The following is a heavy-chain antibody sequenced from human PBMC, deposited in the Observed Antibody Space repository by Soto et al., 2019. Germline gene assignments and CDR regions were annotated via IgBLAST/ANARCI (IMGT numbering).Heavy chain of an antibody. J-gene: IGHJ3*02. CDR2: IKQDGSHI. D-gene: IGHD1-26*01. Sequence: GGSLRLSCAASGFTFSNNWMSWVRQAPGKGLEWVANIKQDGSHIYYVDSLKGRFTISRDNAKNSLYLQMNSLRVEDTAVYFCVREGLVGGTDDPFAIWGRGTMVTVSS. V-gene: IGHV3-7*01. CDR1: GFTFSNNW. CDR3: VREGLVGGTDDPFAI.